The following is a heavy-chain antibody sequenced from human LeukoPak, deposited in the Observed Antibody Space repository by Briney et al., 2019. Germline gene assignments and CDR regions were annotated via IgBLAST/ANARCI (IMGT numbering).Heavy chain of an antibody. CDR1: GFTFSSYS. D-gene: IGHD3-16*02. V-gene: IGHV3-21*01. CDR3: ARVFWGELSYYFDY. CDR2: ISSSSSYI. J-gene: IGHJ4*02. Sequence: KSGGSLRLSCAASGFTFSSYSMNWVRQAPGKGLEWVSSISSSSSYIYYADSVKGRFTISRDNAKNSLYLQMNSLRAEDTAVYYCARVFWGELSYYFDYWGQGTLVTVSS.